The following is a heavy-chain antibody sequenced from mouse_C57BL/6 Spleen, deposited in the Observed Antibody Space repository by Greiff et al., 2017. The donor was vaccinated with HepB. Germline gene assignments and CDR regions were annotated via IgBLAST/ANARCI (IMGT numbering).Heavy chain of an antibody. V-gene: IGHV1-82*01. J-gene: IGHJ2*01. Sequence: QVQLQQSGPELVKPGASVKISCKASGYAFSSSWMNWVKQRPGKGLEWIGRIYPGDGDTNYNGKFKGKATLTADKSSSTAYMQLSSLTSEDSAVYFCASRGAFYFDDWGQGTTLTVSS. CDR2: IYPGDGDT. CDR1: GYAFSSSW. CDR3: ASRGAFYFDD.